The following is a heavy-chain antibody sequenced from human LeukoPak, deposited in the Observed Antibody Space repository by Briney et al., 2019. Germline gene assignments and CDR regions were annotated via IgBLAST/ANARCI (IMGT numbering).Heavy chain of an antibody. D-gene: IGHD3-9*01. CDR1: GFTVSSNY. CDR3: AKDENHHYDCSHLYDFDY. V-gene: IGHV3-30*02. J-gene: IGHJ4*02. CDR2: IRYDGSNK. Sequence: GGSLRLSCAASGFTVSSNYMGWVRQAPGKGVEWVAFIRYDGSNKYYADSVKGRFTIPRANSKNTLYLQMNSLRADDTAVYYCAKDENHHYDCSHLYDFDYWGQGTLVTVSS.